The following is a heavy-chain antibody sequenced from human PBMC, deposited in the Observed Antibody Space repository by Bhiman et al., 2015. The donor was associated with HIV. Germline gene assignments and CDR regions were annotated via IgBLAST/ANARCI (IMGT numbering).Heavy chain of an antibody. V-gene: IGHV3-48*03. D-gene: IGHD2-15*01. CDR3: AAIVVVVAATRGGFDY. Sequence: SLMGRFTISRDNTKNSLYLQMNSLRAEDTAIYYCAAIVVVVAATRGGFDYWGQGTLVIVPS. J-gene: IGHJ4*02.